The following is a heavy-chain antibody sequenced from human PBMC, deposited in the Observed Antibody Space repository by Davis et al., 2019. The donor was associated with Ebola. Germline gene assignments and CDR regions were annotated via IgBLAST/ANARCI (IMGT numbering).Heavy chain of an antibody. CDR2: ISYDGSIK. J-gene: IGHJ3*01. CDR1: GFTFSTHI. D-gene: IGHD5-24*01. Sequence: GESLKISCAVSGFTFSTHIMHWVRQAPGKGLEWVAVISYDGSIKYYADSVKGRFTVSRDNSENTLYLQVNSLRPEDTAVYYRATGLVGMGPAGTFDVWGQGTMVTVSS. CDR3: ATGLVGMGPAGTFDV. V-gene: IGHV3-30-3*01.